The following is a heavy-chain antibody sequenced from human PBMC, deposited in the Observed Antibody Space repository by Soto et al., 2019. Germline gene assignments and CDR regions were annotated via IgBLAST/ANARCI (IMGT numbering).Heavy chain of an antibody. CDR2: IHYSGTT. CDR3: AAGEASSRNLAPYYLDF. CDR1: GGSVRNYF. V-gene: IGHV4-59*02. J-gene: IGHJ4*02. D-gene: IGHD6-13*01. Sequence: ETLSLTCTVSGGSVRNYFWTWIRQPPGKGLEWIGYIHYSGTTSFFPSYNPSLRSRVTISEDTSKNQFSLKLLSVTTADTAVYFCAAGEASSRNLAPYYLDFWGQGTLVTVSS.